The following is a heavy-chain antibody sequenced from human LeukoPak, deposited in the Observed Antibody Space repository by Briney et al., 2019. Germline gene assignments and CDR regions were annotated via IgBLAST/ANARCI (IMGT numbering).Heavy chain of an antibody. CDR3: ARVGMITADAFDI. CDR1: GGSISSYY. V-gene: IGHV4-59*01. CDR2: IYYSGST. D-gene: IGHD3-16*01. Sequence: SETLSLTCTVSGGSISSYYWSWIRQPPGKGLEWIGYIYYSGSTNYNPSLKSRVTISVDTSMNLFSLKLSSVTAADTAVYYCARVGMITADAFDIWGQGTMVTVSS. J-gene: IGHJ3*02.